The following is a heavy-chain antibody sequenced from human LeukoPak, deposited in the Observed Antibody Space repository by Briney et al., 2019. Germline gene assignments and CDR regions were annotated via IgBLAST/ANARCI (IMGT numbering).Heavy chain of an antibody. CDR2: IYYSGAT. V-gene: IGHV4-59*12. Sequence: PSETLSLTCTVSGASITSYYWSWLRQPPGKGLEWIGYIYYSGATNYNPSLKSRVTISVDTSKNQFSLRLSSVTAADTAVYYCARRVGRWFGERAYYYNYMDVWGKGTTVTISS. CDR3: ARRVGRWFGERAYYYNYMDV. D-gene: IGHD3-10*01. CDR1: GASITSYY. J-gene: IGHJ6*03.